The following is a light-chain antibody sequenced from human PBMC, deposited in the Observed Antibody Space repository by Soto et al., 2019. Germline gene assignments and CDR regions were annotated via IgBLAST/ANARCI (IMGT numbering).Light chain of an antibody. V-gene: IGLV2-11*01. J-gene: IGLJ1*01. CDR2: DVT. CDR3: CSYAGSYTYV. Sequence: QSALTQPRSVSGSPGQSVTISCTGTSSDVGGYTFVSWYQQHPGKAPKVMIYDVTKRPSGVPDRFSGSKSGNTASLTISGLQDEDEADYYCCSYAGSYTYVFGTGTKLTVL. CDR1: SSDVGGYTF.